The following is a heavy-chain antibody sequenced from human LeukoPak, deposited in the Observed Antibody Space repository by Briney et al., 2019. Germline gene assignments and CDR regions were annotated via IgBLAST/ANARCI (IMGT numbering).Heavy chain of an antibody. CDR1: GFTVSSNY. CDR3: ASGTYYDFWSGYWTYGMDV. Sequence: GGSLRLSCAASGFTVSSNYMSWDLQAPGKGLEWVSVIYSGGSTYYADSVKGRFTISRDNSKNTLYLQMNSLRAEDTAVYYCASGTYYDFWSGYWTYGMDVWGQGTTVTVSS. J-gene: IGHJ6*02. CDR2: IYSGGST. D-gene: IGHD3-3*01. V-gene: IGHV3-53*01.